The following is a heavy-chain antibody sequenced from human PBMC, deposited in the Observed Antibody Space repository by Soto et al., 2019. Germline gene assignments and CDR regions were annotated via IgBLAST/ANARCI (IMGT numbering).Heavy chain of an antibody. CDR2: IYYSGST. CDR3: AGDYGSGSYRFDY. D-gene: IGHD3-10*01. Sequence: SETLSLTCTVSGDSMRSYSWSWIRQPPGKGLEWVGYIYYSGSTTYNPSFKSRVTISIDTSEKQFSLKLTSVTAADTAVYFCAGDYGSGSYRFDYWGQGALVTVSS. V-gene: IGHV4-59*01. J-gene: IGHJ4*02. CDR1: GDSMRSYS.